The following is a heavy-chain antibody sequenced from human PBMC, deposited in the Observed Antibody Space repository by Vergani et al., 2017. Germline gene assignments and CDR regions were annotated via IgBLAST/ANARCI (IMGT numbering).Heavy chain of an antibody. CDR1: DSSIMTNPY. CDR3: ARHRGSGGFFPSSYFYGMDV. V-gene: IGHV4-38-2*01. Sequence: QVQLQESGPGLVQPSETLTLLFDVSDSSIMTNPYWGWFRQSPGKGLEWIGCIHHSGDTHYNSSLKSRVSISIVSSSKFSLSMTSVTAADTAIYYCARHRGSGGFFPSSYFYGMDVWGHGTTVTVSS. CDR2: IHHSGDT. J-gene: IGHJ6*02. D-gene: IGHD3-10*01.